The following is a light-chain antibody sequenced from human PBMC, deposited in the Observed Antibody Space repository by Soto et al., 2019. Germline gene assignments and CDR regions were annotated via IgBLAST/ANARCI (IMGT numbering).Light chain of an antibody. Sequence: EIVLTQSPATLSVSPWERATLSCRASQSVSSNHLAWYQQKPGQAPRLLIYDASNRATGIPARFSGSGSGTDFTLTISSLEPEDFAVYYCQQRSNWPTFGPGTKVDIK. CDR2: DAS. V-gene: IGKV3-11*01. CDR1: QSVSSN. CDR3: QQRSNWPT. J-gene: IGKJ3*01.